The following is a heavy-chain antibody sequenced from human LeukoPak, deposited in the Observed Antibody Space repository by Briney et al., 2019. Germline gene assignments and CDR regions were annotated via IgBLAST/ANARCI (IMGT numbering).Heavy chain of an antibody. Sequence: GGSLRLSCAASGFNFDAHAMNWVRHAPGKPLEWVSLISGDGGTTHYADSVKGRFTISRDNSRNSLYLQMKSLRTEDTALYCAKRSGSPHNFDYWGRGTLVTVSS. J-gene: IGHJ4*02. CDR1: GFNFDAHA. D-gene: IGHD1-14*01. CDR3: AKRSGSPHNFDY. V-gene: IGHV3-43*02. CDR2: ISGDGGTT.